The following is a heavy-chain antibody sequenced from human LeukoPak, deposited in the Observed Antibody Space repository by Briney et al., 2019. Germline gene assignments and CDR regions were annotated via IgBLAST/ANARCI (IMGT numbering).Heavy chain of an antibody. J-gene: IGHJ4*02. Sequence: PGGSLRLSCAASGFTFSSYAMSWVRQAPGKGLEWVSGISGSGGSTYYVDSVKGRFTISRDNSKNTLYLQMSSLRDEDTAVYYYAKDYCSSTSCYPDYWGQGTLVTVSS. CDR3: AKDYCSSTSCYPDY. CDR1: GFTFSSYA. D-gene: IGHD2-2*01. V-gene: IGHV3-23*01. CDR2: ISGSGGST.